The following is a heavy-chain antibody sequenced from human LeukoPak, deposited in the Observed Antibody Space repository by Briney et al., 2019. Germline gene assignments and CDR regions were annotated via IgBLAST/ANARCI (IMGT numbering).Heavy chain of an antibody. V-gene: IGHV4-4*07. CDR1: GCSISSYY. CDR3: MKDGPSWGLL. CDR2: IISTTGSA. J-gene: IGHJ4*02. Sequence: SETLSLTCTVSGCSISSYYWSWIRQPAGKGLEWIGRIISTTGSANYNPSLKSRVTMSVDTSKNQLTLELTSVTAADTAVYYCMKDGPSWGLLWGLGTLVTVSS. D-gene: IGHD3-16*01.